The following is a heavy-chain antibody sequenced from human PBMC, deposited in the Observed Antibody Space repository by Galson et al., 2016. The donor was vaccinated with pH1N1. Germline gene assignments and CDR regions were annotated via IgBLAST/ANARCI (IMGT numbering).Heavy chain of an antibody. CDR2: VLSDSTTV. CDR3: AKDKAGELEH. CDR1: GFNFHEYA. J-gene: IGHJ1*01. D-gene: IGHD1-26*01. V-gene: IGHV3-9*01. Sequence: LRLSCAASGFNFHEYAFHWVRQAPGKGLEWVSGVLSDSTTVGYADSVMGRFTISKDNTKNSLFLQMHSLRPEDTALYYWAKDKAGELEHWGQGILVNVSS.